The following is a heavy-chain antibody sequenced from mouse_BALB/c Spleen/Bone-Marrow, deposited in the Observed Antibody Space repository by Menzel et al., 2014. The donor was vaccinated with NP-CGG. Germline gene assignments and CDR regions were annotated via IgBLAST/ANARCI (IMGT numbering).Heavy chain of an antibody. J-gene: IGHJ2*01. D-gene: IGHD2-3*01. CDR3: ARHEGGEMGFDY. Sequence: QVQLQQSGAGLVKPGASVKLSCTASGYTFTEYIIHWVKQRSGQGLEWIGWIYPGSGSIKYNEKFKDKATLTADKSSSTVYMELSRLTSEDSAVYFCARHEGGEMGFDYWGQGTTLTVSS. V-gene: IGHV1-62-2*01. CDR1: GYTFTEYI. CDR2: IYPGSGSI.